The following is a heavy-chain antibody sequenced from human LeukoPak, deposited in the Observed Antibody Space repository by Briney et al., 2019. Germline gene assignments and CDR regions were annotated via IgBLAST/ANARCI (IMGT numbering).Heavy chain of an antibody. CDR1: GGSISSYY. CDR2: IYYSGST. J-gene: IGHJ5*02. V-gene: IGHV4-59*01. D-gene: IGHD3-10*01. CDR3: ARVRVWGSGTKKKYNWFDP. Sequence: SETLSLTCTVSGGSISSYYWSWIRQPPGKGLEWIGYIYYSGSTNYNPSLKSRVTISVDTSKNQFSLKLSSVTAADTAVYYCARVRVWGSGTKKKYNWFDPWGQGTLVTVSS.